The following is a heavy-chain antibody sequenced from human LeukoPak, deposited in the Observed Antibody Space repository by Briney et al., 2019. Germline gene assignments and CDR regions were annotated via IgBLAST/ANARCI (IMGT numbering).Heavy chain of an antibody. D-gene: IGHD3-10*01. J-gene: IGHJ4*02. CDR3: ARLAGGSGSYYTDY. CDR2: IYPGDSDT. Sequence: GGSLQISRQGSGSTFTNYWIGWVRQLPGKGREWMGIIYPGDSDTRYSPSFQGQVIISAAKSITTAYLQWSSLKASDTAMYYCARLAGGSGSYYTDYWGQGTLVTVSS. V-gene: IGHV5-51*01. CDR1: GSTFTNYW.